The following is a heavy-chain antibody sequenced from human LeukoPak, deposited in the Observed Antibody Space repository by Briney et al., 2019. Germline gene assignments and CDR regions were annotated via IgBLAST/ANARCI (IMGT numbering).Heavy chain of an antibody. CDR1: GYTFTGYY. J-gene: IGHJ4*02. CDR3: ARDQYYDSSGYYYN. D-gene: IGHD3-22*01. V-gene: IGHV1-2*02. Sequence: GASVKVSCKTSGYTFTGYYMHWVRQAPGQGLEWMGWINPNSGGTNYAQKFQGRVTMTRDTSISTAYMELGRLRSDDTAVYYCARDQYYDSSGYYYNWGQGTLVTVSS. CDR2: INPNSGGT.